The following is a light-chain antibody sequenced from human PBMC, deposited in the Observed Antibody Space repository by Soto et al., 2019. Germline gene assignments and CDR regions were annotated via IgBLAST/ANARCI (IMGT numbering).Light chain of an antibody. J-gene: IGKJ1*01. CDR2: WAS. V-gene: IGKV4-1*01. CDR1: QSVLYSSNNKNY. CDR3: QQYYSSPWT. Sequence: DIVMTQSPGSLAVSLGERATINCKSSQSVLYSSNNKNYLAWYQQKPGQPPKLLIYWASTRESGVPDRFSGSGSATDFTLTISSLQAEDVPVYYCQQYYSSPWTFGQGTKVQI.